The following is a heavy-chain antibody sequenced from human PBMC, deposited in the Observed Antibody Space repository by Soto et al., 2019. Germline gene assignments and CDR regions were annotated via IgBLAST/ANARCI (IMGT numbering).Heavy chain of an antibody. D-gene: IGHD5-18*01. CDR3: ARHVDTAMVTYYGMDV. V-gene: IGHV5-10-1*01. Sequence: ESLKVSFKGSGYRFASYWISWVRQMPGKGLEWMGRIDPSDSYTNYSPSFQGHVTISADKSISTAYLQWSSMKASDTAMYYCARHVDTAMVTYYGMDVWGQGTTVTVSS. CDR1: GYRFASYW. CDR2: IDPSDSYT. J-gene: IGHJ6*02.